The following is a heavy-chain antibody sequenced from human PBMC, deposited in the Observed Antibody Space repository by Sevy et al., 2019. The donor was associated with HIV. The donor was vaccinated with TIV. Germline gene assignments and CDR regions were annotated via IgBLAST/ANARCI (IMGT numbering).Heavy chain of an antibody. J-gene: IGHJ4*02. V-gene: IGHV4-61*01. Sequence: SESLSLTCTVSGGSVSSGSYYCSWIRQPPGKGLEWIGYIYYSGSTNYNPSLKSRVTISVDTSKNQFSLLLCSVTAAXXXVYCCARTDMSYCSRGSCYSYHFDYWGQGTLVTVSS. CDR1: GGSVSSGSYY. CDR2: IYYSGST. CDR3: ARTDMSYCSRGSCYSYHFDY. D-gene: IGHD2-15*01.